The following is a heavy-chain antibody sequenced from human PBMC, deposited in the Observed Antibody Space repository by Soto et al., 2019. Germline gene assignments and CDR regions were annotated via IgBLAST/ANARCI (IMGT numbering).Heavy chain of an antibody. J-gene: IGHJ6*02. D-gene: IGHD2-2*01. CDR2: ISYDGSNK. CDR3: AKYYCSSTSCPSGMDV. CDR1: GFTFSSYG. V-gene: IGHV3-30*18. Sequence: QVQLVESGGGVVQTGRSLRLSCAASGFTFSSYGMHWVRQAPGKGLEWVAVISYDGSNKYYADSVKGRFTISRDNSKNTMYLQMTRLRAEDTDVYECAKYYCSSTSCPSGMDVWGQGTTVTVSS.